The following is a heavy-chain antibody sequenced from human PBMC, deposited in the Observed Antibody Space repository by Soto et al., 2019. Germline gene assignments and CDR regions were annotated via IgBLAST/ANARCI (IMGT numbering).Heavy chain of an antibody. J-gene: IGHJ4*02. CDR2: IYPGDSDA. V-gene: IGHV5-51*01. Sequence: PGESLKISCTVSGYRFTTYWIGWVRQMPGKGLEWMGIIYPGDSDARYSPSFQGLVTISADKSIFTAYLQWSSLKASDTAMYFCARHEGPDYYDTNGHLAYWGKGTQVTVSS. D-gene: IGHD3-22*01. CDR3: ARHEGPDYYDTNGHLAY. CDR1: GYRFTTYW.